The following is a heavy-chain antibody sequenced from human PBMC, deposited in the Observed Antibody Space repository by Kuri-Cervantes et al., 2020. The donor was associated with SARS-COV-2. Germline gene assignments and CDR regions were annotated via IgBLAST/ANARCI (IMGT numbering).Heavy chain of an antibody. J-gene: IGHJ4*02. CDR1: GFTFSSYA. V-gene: IGHV3-30-3*01. D-gene: IGHD3-16*02. Sequence: LSLTCAASGFTFSSYAMHWVRQAPGKGLEWVAVISYDGSNKYYADSVKGRFTISRDNSKNTLYLQMNSLRAEDTAVYYCASLLSNRGEYYFDYWGQGTLVTVSS. CDR2: ISYDGSNK. CDR3: ASLLSNRGEYYFDY.